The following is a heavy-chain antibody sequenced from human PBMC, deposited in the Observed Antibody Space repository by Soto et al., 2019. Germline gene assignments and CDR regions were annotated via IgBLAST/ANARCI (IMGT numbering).Heavy chain of an antibody. CDR3: AKVRDCSGGTCYSWWFDP. Sequence: SETLSLTCTVSGGSISSYYWTWIRQPPGKGLEWIGHISYSGRTSYNSSLKSRVTISLDTSKSQLSLKLSSVTAADTAVYYCAKVRDCSGGTCYSWWFDPWGQGTLVTVSS. V-gene: IGHV4-59*01. CDR1: GGSISSYY. CDR2: ISYSGRT. D-gene: IGHD2-15*01. J-gene: IGHJ5*02.